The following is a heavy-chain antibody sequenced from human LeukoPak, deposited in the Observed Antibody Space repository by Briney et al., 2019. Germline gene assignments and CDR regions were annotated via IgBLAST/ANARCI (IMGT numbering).Heavy chain of an antibody. J-gene: IGHJ4*02. Sequence: PSETLSLTCTVSGAAISSYYWSWIRQPPGKGLEWIGYIHTSGNTKSNPSLKSRVTMSVDTSKNELSLNLRSVAAADTALDYCARGHFDSSGFSNPIDSWGQGILVTVSS. CDR1: GAAISSYY. V-gene: IGHV4-4*09. CDR3: ARGHFDSSGFSNPIDS. CDR2: IHTSGNT. D-gene: IGHD3-22*01.